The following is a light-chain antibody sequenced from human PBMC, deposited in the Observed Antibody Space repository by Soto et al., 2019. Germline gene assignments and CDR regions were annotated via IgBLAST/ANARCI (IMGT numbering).Light chain of an antibody. CDR2: GAS. V-gene: IGKV3-20*01. CDR1: QSVSSSY. Sequence: EIVLTQSPGTLSLSPGERATLSCRARQSVSSSYLAWYQQKPGQAPRLLIYGASSRATGIPDRFSGSASGTDFTLTISGLEPEDFAVYYCQQYGSSPLTFGGGTKVEIK. CDR3: QQYGSSPLT. J-gene: IGKJ4*01.